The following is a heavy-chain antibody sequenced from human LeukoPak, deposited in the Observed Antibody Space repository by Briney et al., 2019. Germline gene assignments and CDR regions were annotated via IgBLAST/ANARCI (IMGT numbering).Heavy chain of an antibody. CDR3: ASPSDYATDY. Sequence: SETLSLTCTVSGGSISSGGYYWSWIRQHPGKGLEWIGYIDYSRNTYYNPSLRSRVTISIDTSKDQFSLKLSSVTAADTAVYYCASPSDYATDYWGQGTPVTVSS. CDR1: GGSISSGGYY. D-gene: IGHD4-17*01. J-gene: IGHJ4*02. V-gene: IGHV4-31*03. CDR2: IDYSRNT.